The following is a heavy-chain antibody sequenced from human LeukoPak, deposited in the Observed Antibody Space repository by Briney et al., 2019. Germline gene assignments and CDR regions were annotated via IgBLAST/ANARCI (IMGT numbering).Heavy chain of an antibody. Sequence: SETLSLTCSVSGVSISSSSYYWGWIRQPPGKGLEWIGNIFYGGDTYHNPSLKSRVTISADTSKNQFSLKLSSVTAADTALYYCARHVYHTSTDYWGQGTLVTVSS. D-gene: IGHD2-2*01. CDR1: GVSISSSSYY. V-gene: IGHV4-39*01. CDR2: IFYGGDT. CDR3: ARHVYHTSTDY. J-gene: IGHJ4*02.